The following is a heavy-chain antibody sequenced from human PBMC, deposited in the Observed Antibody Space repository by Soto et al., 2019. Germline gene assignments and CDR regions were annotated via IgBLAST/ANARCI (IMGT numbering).Heavy chain of an antibody. CDR1: GFTFTSSA. CDR3: AAALPFLNYDFWSGYPKGMDV. CDR2: IVVGSGNT. Sequence: GASVKVSCKASGFTFTSSAVQWVRQARGQRLEWIGWIVVGSGNTNYAQKFQERVTITRDMSTSTAYMELSSLRSEDTAVYYCAAALPFLNYDFWSGYPKGMDVWGQGTTVTVSS. J-gene: IGHJ6*02. D-gene: IGHD3-3*01. V-gene: IGHV1-58*01.